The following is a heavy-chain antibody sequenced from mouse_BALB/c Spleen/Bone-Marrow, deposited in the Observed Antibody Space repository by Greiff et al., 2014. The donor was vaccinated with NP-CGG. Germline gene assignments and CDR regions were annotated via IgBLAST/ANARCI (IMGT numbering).Heavy chain of an antibody. D-gene: IGHD2-4*01. CDR3: ARHRYDYDGAMDY. V-gene: IGHV5-2*01. J-gene: IGHJ4*01. CDR1: EYEFPSHD. CDR2: INSDGGST. Sequence: DVKLVESGGGLVQPGESLKLSCESGEYEFPSHDMSWVRKTPEKRLELVAAINSDGGSTYYPDTMERRFIISRDNTKKTLYLQMSSLRSEDTALYYCARHRYDYDGAMDYWGQGTSVTVSS.